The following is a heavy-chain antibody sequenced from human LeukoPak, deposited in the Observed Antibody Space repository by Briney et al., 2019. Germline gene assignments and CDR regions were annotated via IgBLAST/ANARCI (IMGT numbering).Heavy chain of an antibody. Sequence: PGGSLRLPCAASGFTLSSYSMNWVRQAPGKGLEWVSYISRSSSTMYYADSVKGRFTISRDNAKNSLYLQMNSLRAEDTTVYYCARGGTNYNEAFDIWGQGTMVTVSS. V-gene: IGHV3-48*01. CDR3: ARGGTNYNEAFDI. CDR1: GFTLSSYS. CDR2: ISRSSSTM. D-gene: IGHD1-26*01. J-gene: IGHJ3*02.